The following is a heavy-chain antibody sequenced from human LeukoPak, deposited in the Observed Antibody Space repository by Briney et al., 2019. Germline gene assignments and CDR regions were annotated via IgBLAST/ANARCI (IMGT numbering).Heavy chain of an antibody. CDR1: GFTFSSYS. Sequence: GGSLRLSCAASGFTFSSYSMNWVRQAPGKVLECVSSISSSSSYIHYADSVKGRFTISRDNAKNSLYLQMNSLRAEDTALYYCARVGDGDSFDYWGQGTLVTVSS. CDR2: ISSSSSYI. V-gene: IGHV3-21*01. D-gene: IGHD3-10*01. CDR3: ARVGDGDSFDY. J-gene: IGHJ4*02.